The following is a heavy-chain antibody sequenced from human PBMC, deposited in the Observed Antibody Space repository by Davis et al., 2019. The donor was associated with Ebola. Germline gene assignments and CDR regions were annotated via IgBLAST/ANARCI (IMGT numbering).Heavy chain of an antibody. CDR3: ARDLYSSSWLNY. CDR1: GGTFSSYT. D-gene: IGHD6-13*01. V-gene: IGHV1-18*01. Sequence: AASVTVSCKASGGTFSSYTISWVRQAPGQGLEWMGWISAYNGNTNYAQKLQGRVTMTTDTSTSTAYMELRSLRSDDTAVYYCARDLYSSSWLNYWGQGTLVTVSS. CDR2: ISAYNGNT. J-gene: IGHJ4*02.